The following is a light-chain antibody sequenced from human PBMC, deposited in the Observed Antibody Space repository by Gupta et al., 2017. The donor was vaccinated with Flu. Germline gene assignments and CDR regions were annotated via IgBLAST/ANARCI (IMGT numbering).Light chain of an antibody. CDR2: DAS. CDR1: ESIDKY. CDR3: QQRINLPDT. J-gene: IGKJ2*01. V-gene: IGKV3-11*01. Sequence: ETATLAFRASESIDKYIAWNQQKAVQAPRLLSKDASKSTTGSPARFSGSGSGTDFTLTISSLEPEDFAVYYCQQRINLPDTFGQGTKLEIK.